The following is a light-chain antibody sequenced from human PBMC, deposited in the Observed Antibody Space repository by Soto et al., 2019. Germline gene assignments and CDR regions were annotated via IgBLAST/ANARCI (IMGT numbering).Light chain of an antibody. V-gene: IGKV3-20*01. CDR3: HYYGSPPRT. Sequence: EIVLTQSPGTLSLSPGERATLSCRASQSVSSSYLAWYQQKPGQAPRLLIYGASSRATDIPDRFSGSGSGTDFTLAISRLETVDFAVYYCHYYGSPPRTFGEGTKVEIK. CDR1: QSVSSSY. J-gene: IGKJ1*01. CDR2: GAS.